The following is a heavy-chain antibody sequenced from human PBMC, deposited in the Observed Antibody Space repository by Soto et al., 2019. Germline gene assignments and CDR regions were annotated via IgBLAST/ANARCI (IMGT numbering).Heavy chain of an antibody. Sequence: PSETLSLTCTVSGGSMNNFLWSWIRQPAGKGPEFIGHIHSTGTTRFNPSLASRVTLSVDTSRNQFSLTLSSVTAADTAVYFCAKDRGWNYKDFFDPWGQGILVTAPQ. CDR3: AKDRGWNYKDFFDP. V-gene: IGHV4-4*07. CDR2: IHSTGTT. J-gene: IGHJ5*02. CDR1: GGSMNNFL. D-gene: IGHD1-7*01.